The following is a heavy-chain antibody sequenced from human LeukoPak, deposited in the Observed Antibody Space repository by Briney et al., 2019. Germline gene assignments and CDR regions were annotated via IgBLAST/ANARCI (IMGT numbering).Heavy chain of an antibody. CDR2: MNPNSGNT. D-gene: IGHD6-19*01. CDR3: AKNRIAVAGRHGMDFQH. V-gene: IGHV1-8*03. Sequence: ASVKVSCKASGYTFTSYDINWVRQATGQGLEWMGWMNPNSGNTGYAQKFQGRVTITRNTSISAAYMELSSLRSEDTAVYYCAKNRIAVAGRHGMDFQHWGQGTLVTVSS. J-gene: IGHJ1*01. CDR1: GYTFTSYD.